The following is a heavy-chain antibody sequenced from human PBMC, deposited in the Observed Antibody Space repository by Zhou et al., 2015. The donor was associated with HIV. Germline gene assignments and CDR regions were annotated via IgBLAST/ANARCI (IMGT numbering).Heavy chain of an antibody. CDR3: ARDRGGATRPGWRYFDL. V-gene: IGHV1-69*17. Sequence: QVQLVQSGTEVKKPGSSVKVSCKASGGIFSGSDISWVRQAPGQGLEWMGGIIPIFEIQDYAQKFRGRLTITADKSTSAAYMELTSLRSEDAAVYYCARDRGGATRPGWRYFDLWGRGTLVTVSS. CDR2: IIPIFEIQ. D-gene: IGHD6-6*01. CDR1: GGIFSGSD. J-gene: IGHJ2*01.